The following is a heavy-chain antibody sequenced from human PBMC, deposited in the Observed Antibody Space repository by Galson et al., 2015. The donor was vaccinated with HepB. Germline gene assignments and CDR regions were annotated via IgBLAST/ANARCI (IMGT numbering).Heavy chain of an antibody. CDR2: IYWDDSK. CDR3: AHARWSGYYTAWFDP. V-gene: IGHV2-5*02. CDR1: GISLTAPAVG. J-gene: IGHJ5*02. Sequence: PALVKPTQTLTLTCTFSGISLTAPAVGVGWLRQPPGKAPEWLALIYWDDSKKYNPSLNSRATVTKETSKNQVVLALTSMDSVDTGTYYCAHARWSGYYTAWFDPWGQGIQVTVSS. D-gene: IGHD3-3*01.